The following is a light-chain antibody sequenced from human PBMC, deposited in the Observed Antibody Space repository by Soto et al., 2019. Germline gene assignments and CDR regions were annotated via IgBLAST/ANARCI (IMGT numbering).Light chain of an antibody. CDR3: QQLNSYPLT. CDR1: QGISSY. Sequence: DIQLTQSPSFLSASVGDRVTITCRTSQGISSYLAWYQQKPGKAPKLLIYAASTLQSGVPSRFSGSGSGTEFTLTISSPEPEAFATYYWQQLNSYPLTFGAGTKVDIK. CDR2: AAS. V-gene: IGKV1-9*01. J-gene: IGKJ3*01.